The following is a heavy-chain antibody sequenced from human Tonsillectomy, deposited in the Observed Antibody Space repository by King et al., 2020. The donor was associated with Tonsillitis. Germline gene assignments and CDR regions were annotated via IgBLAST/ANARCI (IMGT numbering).Heavy chain of an antibody. CDR1: GGSISSSRYY. V-gene: IGHV4-39*01. J-gene: IGHJ4*02. CDR3: ARHWGGPYYFDY. Sequence: LQLQESGPGLVKASETLSLTCTVSGGSISSSRYYWGWIRQPPGKGLEWIGSTHYNGSTHYNGSTYYNPSLKRRVTISVDSSKDKFSLRLSTVTAADTAVYYCARHWGGPYYFDYWGQGTLVTVSS. D-gene: IGHD3-16*01. CDR2: THYNGSTHYNGST.